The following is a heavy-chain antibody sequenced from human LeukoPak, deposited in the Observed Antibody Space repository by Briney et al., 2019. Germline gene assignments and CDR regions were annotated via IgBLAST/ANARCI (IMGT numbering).Heavy chain of an antibody. CDR3: ARGARKTGIPYDY. J-gene: IGHJ4*02. CDR2: ISAYNGNT. V-gene: IGHV1-18*01. Sequence: GASVTVSCKASGYTFTSYGISGVRQAPGKGREGMGWISAYNGNTKYEQQLQGRVTMTTDTSTSTAYMELRSLRSDDTAVDYWARGARKTGIPYDYWGQGILVTVSS. D-gene: IGHD6-13*01. CDR1: GYTFTSYG.